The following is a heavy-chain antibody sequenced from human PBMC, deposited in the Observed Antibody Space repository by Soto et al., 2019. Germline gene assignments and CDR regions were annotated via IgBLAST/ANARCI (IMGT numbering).Heavy chain of an antibody. CDR3: ARRLGVLRFLEWLPGMDV. CDR2: IYYSGST. CDR1: GGSISSSSYY. V-gene: IGHV4-39*01. D-gene: IGHD3-3*01. Sequence: PSETLSLTCTVSGGSISSSSYYWGWIRQPPGKGLEWIGSIYYSGSTYYNPSLKSRVTISVDTSKNQFSLKLSSVTAADTAVYYCARRLGVLRFLEWLPGMDVWGQGTTVTVSS. J-gene: IGHJ6*01.